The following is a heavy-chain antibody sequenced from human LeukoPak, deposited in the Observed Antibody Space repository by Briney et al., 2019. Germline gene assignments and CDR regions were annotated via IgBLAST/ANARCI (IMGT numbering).Heavy chain of an antibody. V-gene: IGHV3-7*01. CDR1: GFPFNVQT. J-gene: IGHJ4*02. D-gene: IGHD6-25*01. Sequence: GGSLRLSCVASGFPFNVQTMSWVRQAPGKGLDWVASMREDGSEINYVDSVKGRFTISRDNPKNSLYLQMNSLRGEDTAVYYCARGGAARGRFENGGQGTLVTVSS. CDR2: MREDGSEI. CDR3: ARGGAARGRFEN.